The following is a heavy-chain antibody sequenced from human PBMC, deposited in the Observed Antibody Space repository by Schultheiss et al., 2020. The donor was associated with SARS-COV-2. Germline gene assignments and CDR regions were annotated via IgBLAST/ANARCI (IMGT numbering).Heavy chain of an antibody. J-gene: IGHJ4*02. Sequence: GSLRLSCAVYGGSFSGYYWSWIRQPPGKGLEWIGSIYYSGSTYYNPSLKSRVTISVDTSKNQFSLKLSSVTAADTAVYYCARRKGVGARVAVDYWGQGTLVTVSS. V-gene: IGHV4-34*01. CDR3: ARRKGVGARVAVDY. CDR2: IYYSGST. CDR1: GGSFSGYY. D-gene: IGHD1-26*01.